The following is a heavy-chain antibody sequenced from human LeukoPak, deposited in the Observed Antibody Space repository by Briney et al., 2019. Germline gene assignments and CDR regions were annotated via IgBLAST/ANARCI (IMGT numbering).Heavy chain of an antibody. D-gene: IGHD5-18*01. V-gene: IGHV1-2*02. CDR2: INPNSGGT. J-gene: IGHJ3*02. CDR1: GYTFTGYY. CDR3: ARAQPGAFDI. Sequence: ASVKVSCKASGYTFTGYYIHWVRQAPGQGLEWMGWINPNSGGTNYAQKLQGRVTMTRDMSTSTVYMELSSLRSEDTAVYYCARAQPGAFDIWGQGTMVTVSS.